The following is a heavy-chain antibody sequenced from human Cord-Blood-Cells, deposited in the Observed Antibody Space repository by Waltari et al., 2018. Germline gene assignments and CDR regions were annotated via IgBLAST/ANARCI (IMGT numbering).Heavy chain of an antibody. D-gene: IGHD3-10*01. J-gene: IGHJ4*02. V-gene: IGHV1-24*01. CDR1: GYTLTELS. Sequence: QVHLVQSGAAVRKPGASVKVSGKVSGYTLTELSMHRVREAPAKGLEWMGGFDPEDGETIYAQKFQGRVTMTEDTSTDTAYMELSSLRSEDTAVYYCATGPRLLWFGELLFDYWGQGTLVTVSS. CDR3: ATGPRLLWFGELLFDY. CDR2: FDPEDGET.